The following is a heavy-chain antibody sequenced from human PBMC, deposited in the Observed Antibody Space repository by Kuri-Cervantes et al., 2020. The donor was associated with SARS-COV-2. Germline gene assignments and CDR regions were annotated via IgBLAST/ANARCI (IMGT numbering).Heavy chain of an antibody. CDR1: GFTFSSYW. CDR2: INSDGSST. V-gene: IGHV3-74*01. Sequence: GESLKISCAASGFTFSSYWMHWVRQAPGKGLVWVSRINSDGSSTSYADSVKGRFTISRDNAKNTLYLQMNSLRAEDTAVYYCAILYWNDGNWFDPWGQGTLVTVSS. CDR3: AILYWNDGNWFDP. D-gene: IGHD1-1*01. J-gene: IGHJ5*02.